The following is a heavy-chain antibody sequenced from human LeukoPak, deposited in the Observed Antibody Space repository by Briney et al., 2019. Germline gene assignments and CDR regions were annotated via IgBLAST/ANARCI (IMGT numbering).Heavy chain of an antibody. D-gene: IGHD2-21*01. V-gene: IGHV3-23*01. Sequence: PGGSLRLSCAVSGITLSNYGMGWVRQAPGKGLEWVAGLSGSGGGTNYADSVQGRFTISRDNPKNTLYLQMNSLRAEDTAVYFCAKRAVVIRVFLVGFHKEAYYFYSWGQGALVTVSS. CDR1: GITLSNYG. CDR2: LSGSGGGT. J-gene: IGHJ4*02. CDR3: AKRAVVIRVFLVGFHKEAYYFYS.